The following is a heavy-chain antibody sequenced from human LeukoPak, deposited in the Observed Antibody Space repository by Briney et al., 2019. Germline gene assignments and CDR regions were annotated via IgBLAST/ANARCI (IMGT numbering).Heavy chain of an antibody. CDR3: ARGADDSGWYLGGPTYYFDY. D-gene: IGHD6-19*01. CDR2: INPNSGGT. V-gene: IGHV1-2*02. Sequence: GASVKVSCKASGYTFTGYYMHWVRQAPGQGLEWMGWINPNSGGTNYAQKFQGRVTMTRDTSISTAYMELSRLRSDDTAVYYCARGADDSGWYLGGPTYYFDYWGQGTLVTVSS. J-gene: IGHJ4*02. CDR1: GYTFTGYY.